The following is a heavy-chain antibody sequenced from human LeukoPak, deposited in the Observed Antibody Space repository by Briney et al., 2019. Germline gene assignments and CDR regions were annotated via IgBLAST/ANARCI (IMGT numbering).Heavy chain of an antibody. CDR2: IYYSGST. J-gene: IGHJ4*02. CDR3: ARRGIGGRSSWYDY. CDR1: GGSISSSSYY. V-gene: IGHV4-39*07. Sequence: PSETLSLTCTVSGGSISSSSYYWGWIRQPPGKGLEWIGSIYYSGSTYYNPSLKSRVTKSVDTSKNQFSLKLSSVTAADTAVYYCARRGIGGRSSWYDYWGQGTLVTVSS. D-gene: IGHD6-13*01.